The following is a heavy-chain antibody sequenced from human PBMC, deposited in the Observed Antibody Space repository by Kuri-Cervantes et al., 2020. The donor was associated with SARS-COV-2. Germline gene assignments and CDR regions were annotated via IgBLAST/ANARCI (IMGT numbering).Heavy chain of an antibody. J-gene: IGHJ4*02. D-gene: IGHD6-13*01. CDR1: GITFSSYG. CDR2: IWYGGSNK. Sequence: GESLKISCAASGITFSSYGMHWVRQAPGKGVEWVAVIWYGGSNKYYADSVKGRFTISRDNSKNTLYLQMNSLRAEDTAVYYCARGGGIAAAPSGYWGQGTLVTVSS. CDR3: ARGGGIAAAPSGY. V-gene: IGHV3-30*19.